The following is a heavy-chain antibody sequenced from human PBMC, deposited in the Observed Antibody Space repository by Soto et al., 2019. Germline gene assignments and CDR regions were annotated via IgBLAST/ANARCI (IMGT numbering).Heavy chain of an antibody. V-gene: IGHV3-21*01. Sequence: GGSLRLSCTVSGFAFNNYGISWVRQAPGKGLEWVSSISKSDYTYYSDSVKGRFTISRDNSKNTVSLQMDSLTGEDSALYYCVRAAGIAAAGSSQGVLWGQGTLVTVSS. CDR2: ISKSDYT. CDR3: VRAAGIAAAGSSQGVL. CDR1: GFAFNNYG. D-gene: IGHD6-13*01. J-gene: IGHJ4*02.